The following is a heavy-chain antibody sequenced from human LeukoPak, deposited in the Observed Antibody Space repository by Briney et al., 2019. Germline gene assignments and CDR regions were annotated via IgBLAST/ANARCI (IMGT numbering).Heavy chain of an antibody. D-gene: IGHD3-22*01. CDR1: GGSISSSAYH. Sequence: SETLSLTCTVSGGSISSSAYHWGWIRQPPGKGLEWVGSIHSSGSTYYNLSLKSRVTISVDTSKNQFSLKLSSVTAADTAVYYCARVTGYMIEDYFDYWGQGTLVTVSS. CDR3: ARVTGYMIEDYFDY. J-gene: IGHJ4*02. CDR2: IHSSGST. V-gene: IGHV4-39*07.